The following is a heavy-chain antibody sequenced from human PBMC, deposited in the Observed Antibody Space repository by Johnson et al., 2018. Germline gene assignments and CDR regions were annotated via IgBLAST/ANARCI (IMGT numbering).Heavy chain of an antibody. V-gene: IGHV4-34*01. D-gene: IGHD4-17*01. Sequence: QVQLQQWGARLLKPSETLSLTCAVYGGSFSGFYWSWIRQPPGKGLGWIGEINHSGRTNYNPSLKSRVTISLDTSKNQFSLKLSSVTAADTAVYYCATIKTPVITGAFDIWGQGTMVTVSS. CDR2: INHSGRT. CDR1: GGSFSGFY. CDR3: ATIKTPVITGAFDI. J-gene: IGHJ3*02.